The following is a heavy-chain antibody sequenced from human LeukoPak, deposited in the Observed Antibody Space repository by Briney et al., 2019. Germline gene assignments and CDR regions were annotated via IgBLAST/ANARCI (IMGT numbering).Heavy chain of an antibody. CDR3: ARGALTMLRGVTPPDY. V-gene: IGHV3-21*01. CDR2: ISPSTSDI. J-gene: IGHJ4*02. Sequence: PGGSLRLSCTASGFTFSTYAMNWVRQAPGKGLEWVSSISPSTSDIHYADSVKGRFTISRDNAKSSLYLQMNSLRAEDTAVYYCARGALTMLRGVTPPDYWGQGTLVTVSS. CDR1: GFTFSTYA. D-gene: IGHD3-10*01.